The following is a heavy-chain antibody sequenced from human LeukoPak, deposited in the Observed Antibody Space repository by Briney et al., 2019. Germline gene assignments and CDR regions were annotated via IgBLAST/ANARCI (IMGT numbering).Heavy chain of an antibody. Sequence: GESLRISCKGSGYSITDYWIAWVRQMPGKGLELMGIIYPDDSDTRYSPSFQGQVTISADESINTAYLQWSSLKASDTAMYYCARQDGSRGAFDIWGQGTMVTVSS. CDR1: GYSITDYW. CDR2: IYPDDSDT. J-gene: IGHJ3*02. CDR3: ARQDGSRGAFDI. D-gene: IGHD3-10*01. V-gene: IGHV5-51*01.